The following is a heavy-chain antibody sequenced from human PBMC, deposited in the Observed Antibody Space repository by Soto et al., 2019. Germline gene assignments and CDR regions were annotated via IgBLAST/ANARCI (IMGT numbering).Heavy chain of an antibody. D-gene: IGHD3-3*01. J-gene: IGHJ4*02. V-gene: IGHV3-48*02. Sequence: EVQLVESGGGLVQPGGSLRLSCAASGFTFSSYSMNWVRQAPGKGLEWVSYISSSSSTIYYADSVKGRFTISRDNAKNSLYLQMNSLRDEETAVYYCARENDDFWSGYYKGEIDYWGQGTLVTVSS. CDR1: GFTFSSYS. CDR2: ISSSSSTI. CDR3: ARENDDFWSGYYKGEIDY.